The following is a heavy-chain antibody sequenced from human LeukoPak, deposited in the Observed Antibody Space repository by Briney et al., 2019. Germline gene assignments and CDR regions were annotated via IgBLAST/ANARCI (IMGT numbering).Heavy chain of an antibody. CDR1: GGSISSFY. CDR3: ARDYDSSGYHGASAFDY. J-gene: IGHJ4*02. V-gene: IGHV4-34*01. D-gene: IGHD3-22*01. CDR2: INHSGST. Sequence: SETLSLTCTVSGGSISSFYWTWIRQPPGKGLEWIGEINHSGSTNYNPSLKSRVTISVDTSKNQFSLKLSSVTAADTAVYYCARDYDSSGYHGASAFDYWGQGTLVTVSS.